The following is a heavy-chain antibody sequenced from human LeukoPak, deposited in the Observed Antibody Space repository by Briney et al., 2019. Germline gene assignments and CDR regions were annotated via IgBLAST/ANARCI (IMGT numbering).Heavy chain of an antibody. Sequence: SETLSLTCTVSGGSISSSSYYWGWIRQPPGKGLEWIGSIYYSGSTYYNPSLKSRVTISVDTSKNQFSLKLSSVTAADTAVYYCASPKYGSGIDLSQGTSRYYCMDVWGKGTTVTVSS. CDR3: ASPKYGSGIDLSQGTSRYYCMDV. J-gene: IGHJ6*03. CDR2: IYYSGST. D-gene: IGHD3-10*01. V-gene: IGHV4-39*01. CDR1: GGSISSSSYY.